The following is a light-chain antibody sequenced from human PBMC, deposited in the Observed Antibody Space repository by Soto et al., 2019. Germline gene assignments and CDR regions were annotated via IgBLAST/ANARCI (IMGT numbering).Light chain of an antibody. Sequence: QSVLTQPAPVSGSPGQSITISCTGTSGDVGGHNYVSWYQQHPGKAPKLIIYEVTNRPSGVSNRFSGSKSGNTASLTISGLQAEDEADYYCTSYTRSATPYIYGSGTKVTVL. CDR3: TSYTRSATPYI. J-gene: IGLJ1*01. V-gene: IGLV2-14*01. CDR2: EVT. CDR1: SGDVGGHNY.